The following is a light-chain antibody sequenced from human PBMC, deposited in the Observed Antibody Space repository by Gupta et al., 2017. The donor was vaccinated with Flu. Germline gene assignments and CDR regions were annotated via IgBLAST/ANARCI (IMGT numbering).Light chain of an antibody. J-gene: IGLJ3*02. CDR2: TTS. Sequence: QSVLTQPASASGTPGQRVVISCSGDRSNSGLNTVSWYQHLPGVAPKLFLYTTSSRPSGVTDRFSGSKSGNSASLAITGLQSEDEADYYWDSWEAGRSALLFGGGTKVTVL. V-gene: IGLV1-44*01. CDR3: DSWEAGRSALL. CDR1: RSNSGLNT.